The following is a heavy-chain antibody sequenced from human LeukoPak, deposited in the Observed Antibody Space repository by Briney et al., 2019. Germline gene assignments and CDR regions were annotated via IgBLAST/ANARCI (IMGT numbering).Heavy chain of an antibody. V-gene: IGHV1-46*01. CDR1: GYTFTMYY. Sequence: ASVKVSCKASGYTFTMYYIHWVRQAPGQGLEWMGMINLSDGATTYAQRVQGRVTMTRDRCTTTDYMAQRSLRSEDTAVYFWAREQRGGLSGNLGGLFASYYTYYYMDVWGRGTTVTVSS. J-gene: IGHJ6*03. D-gene: IGHD3-3*01. CDR3: AREQRGGLSGNLGGLFASYYTYYYMDV. CDR2: INLSDGAT.